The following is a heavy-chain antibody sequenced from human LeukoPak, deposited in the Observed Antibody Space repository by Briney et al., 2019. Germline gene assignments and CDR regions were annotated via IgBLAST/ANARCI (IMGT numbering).Heavy chain of an antibody. V-gene: IGHV3-30*18. CDR3: ANFERTVAGPYNWFDP. Sequence: PGGSLRLSCAASGFTFSSYGMHWVRQAPGKGLEWVAVISYGGSNKYYADSVKGRFTISRDNSKNTLYLQMNSLRAEDTAVYYCANFERTVAGPYNWFDPWGQGTLVTVSS. CDR1: GFTFSSYG. J-gene: IGHJ5*02. D-gene: IGHD6-19*01. CDR2: ISYGGSNK.